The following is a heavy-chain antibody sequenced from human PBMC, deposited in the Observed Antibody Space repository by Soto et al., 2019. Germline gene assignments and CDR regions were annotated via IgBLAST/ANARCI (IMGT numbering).Heavy chain of an antibody. J-gene: IGHJ4*02. CDR1: GYTFINFG. D-gene: IGHD1-26*01. CDR2: ITPYNGNA. V-gene: IGHV1-18*04. Sequence: ASVKVSCKASGYTFINFGINWVRQAPGQGLEWMGWITPYNGNANYPQKHQDRLTITTDTSTNTAYLELRSLRSDDTAVYFCARARMFSGAHHDYCGQGTRVTVSS. CDR3: ARARMFSGAHHDY.